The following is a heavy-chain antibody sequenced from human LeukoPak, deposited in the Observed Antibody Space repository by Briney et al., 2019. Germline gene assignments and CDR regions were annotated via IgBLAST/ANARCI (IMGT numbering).Heavy chain of an antibody. CDR3: ARDGYCTNGVCYTGYFDY. CDR2: IKQDGSEK. V-gene: IGHV3-7*01. Sequence: GGSLRLSCAASGFTSSSYWMSWVRQAPGKGLEWVANIKQDGSEKYYVDSVKGRFTISRDNAKNSLYLQMNSLRAEDTAVYYCARDGYCTNGVCYTGYFDYWGQGTLVTVSS. D-gene: IGHD2-8*01. CDR1: GFTSSSYW. J-gene: IGHJ4*02.